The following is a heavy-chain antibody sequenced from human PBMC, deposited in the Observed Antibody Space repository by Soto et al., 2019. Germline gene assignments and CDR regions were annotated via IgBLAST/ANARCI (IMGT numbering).Heavy chain of an antibody. CDR2: ISSSGSTI. CDR1: GFTFSSYE. J-gene: IGHJ6*02. CDR3: ARDQPKWLRIPNYYYGMDV. V-gene: IGHV3-48*03. Sequence: EVQLVESGGGLVQPGGSLRLSCAASGFTFSSYEMNWVRQAPGKGLEWVSYISSSGSTIYYADSVKGRFTISRDNAKNSLYLQMNSLRDEDTAVYYCARDQPKWLRIPNYYYGMDVWGQGTTVTVSS. D-gene: IGHD6-19*01.